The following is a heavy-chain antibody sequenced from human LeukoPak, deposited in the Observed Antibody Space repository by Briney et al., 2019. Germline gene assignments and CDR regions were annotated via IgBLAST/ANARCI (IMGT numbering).Heavy chain of an antibody. CDR2: IYYSGST. CDR3: AREGQLSKNWFDP. Sequence: KPSETLSLTCTVSGGSISSYYWSWIRQPPGKGLEWIGYIYYSGSTNYNPSLRSRVTISVDTSKNQFSLKLSSVTAADTAVYYCAREGQLSKNWFDPWGQGTLVTVSS. J-gene: IGHJ5*02. V-gene: IGHV4-59*01. D-gene: IGHD6-6*01. CDR1: GGSISSYY.